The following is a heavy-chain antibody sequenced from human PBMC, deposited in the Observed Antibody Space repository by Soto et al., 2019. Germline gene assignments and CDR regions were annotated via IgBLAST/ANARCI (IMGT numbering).Heavy chain of an antibody. CDR3: ATDLYYDTPVSDY. J-gene: IGHJ4*02. CDR1: GYTLTELS. CDR2: FDPEDGET. Sequence: ASVKVSCKVSGYTLTELSMHWVRQAPGKGLEWMGDFDPEDGETIYAQKFQGRVTMTEDTSTDTAYMELSSLRSEDTAVYYCATDLYYDTPVSDYWGQGTLVTVSS. D-gene: IGHD3-22*01. V-gene: IGHV1-24*01.